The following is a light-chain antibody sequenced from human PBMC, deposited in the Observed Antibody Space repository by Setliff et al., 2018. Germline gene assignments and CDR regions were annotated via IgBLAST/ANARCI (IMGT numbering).Light chain of an antibody. V-gene: IGLV7-46*01. Sequence: QAVVAQAPSLTVSPGGTVTLTCASSAGAVTSGHYPYWFQQKPGQAPRTLIYDVSKTHSWTPARFSGSLLGDKAALTLSGAQPEDEAEYFCSLAYSGSGVFGGGTKVTVL. J-gene: IGLJ2*01. CDR2: DVS. CDR3: SLAYSGSGV. CDR1: AGAVTSGHY.